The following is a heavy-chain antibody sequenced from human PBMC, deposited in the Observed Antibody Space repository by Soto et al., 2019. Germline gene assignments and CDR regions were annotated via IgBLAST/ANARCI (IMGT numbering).Heavy chain of an antibody. D-gene: IGHD4-17*01. Sequence: EVLLVESGGGLVQPDRPLRLSCEASGFNFGNHAMHWVRQVPGKVLEWVSAISWNSGQLDYADSVRGRFTISRDNDKNSLYLEMNSLRPDDTALYFCAKDKSTGEYSYYRYMDVWGRGTTVIVSS. CDR1: GFNFGNHA. J-gene: IGHJ6*03. CDR3: AKDKSTGEYSYYRYMDV. V-gene: IGHV3-9*01. CDR2: ISWNSGQL.